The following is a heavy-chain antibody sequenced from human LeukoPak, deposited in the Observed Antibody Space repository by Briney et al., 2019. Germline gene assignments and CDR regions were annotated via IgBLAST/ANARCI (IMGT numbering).Heavy chain of an antibody. Sequence: GGSLRLSCAASGFTFSSYAMSWVRQAPGKGLEWVSSIYAGSNAYYADSVKGRFTISRDNSKNTLYLRMNSLRAEDTAVYYCARDGGTDTHDWYFDLWGRGTQVTVSS. CDR3: ARDGGTDTHDWYFDL. J-gene: IGHJ2*01. CDR1: GFTFSSYA. D-gene: IGHD3-16*01. CDR2: IYAGSNA. V-gene: IGHV3-23*03.